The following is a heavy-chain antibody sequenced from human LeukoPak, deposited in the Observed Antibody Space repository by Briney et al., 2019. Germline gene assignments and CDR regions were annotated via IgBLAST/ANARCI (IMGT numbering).Heavy chain of an antibody. Sequence: GGSLRLSCAASGLTFSSYEMNWVRQAPGKGLEWVSYISSSGSTIYYADSVKGRFTISRDNAKNSLYLQMNSLRAEDTAVYYCARAYSSGWYDWFDPWGQGTLVTVSS. CDR2: ISSSGSTI. V-gene: IGHV3-48*03. CDR3: ARAYSSGWYDWFDP. J-gene: IGHJ5*02. D-gene: IGHD6-19*01. CDR1: GLTFSSYE.